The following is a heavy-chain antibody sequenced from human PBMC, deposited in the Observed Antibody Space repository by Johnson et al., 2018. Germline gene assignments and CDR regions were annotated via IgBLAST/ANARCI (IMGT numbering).Heavy chain of an antibody. V-gene: IGHV3-30*18. Sequence: VQLVESGGGVVQPGRSLRISCEASGFIFSSYGMHWVRQAPGKGLEWVTGILFDGSDKHYVDAVKGRSTISRDNSKDTLYLQMNNLRPGDTAVYFCAKDHYDSSGSQPFDSWGQGTMVTVSA. CDR3: AKDHYDSSGSQPFDS. J-gene: IGHJ3*01. D-gene: IGHD3-22*01. CDR1: GFIFSSYG. CDR2: ILFDGSDK.